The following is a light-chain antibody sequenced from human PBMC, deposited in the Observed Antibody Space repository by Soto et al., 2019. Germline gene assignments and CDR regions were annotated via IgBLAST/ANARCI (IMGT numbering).Light chain of an antibody. V-gene: IGLV2-8*01. Sequence: QSALTQPPSASGSPGQSVTISCTGTSSDVGGYNFVSWYQQHPGKAPKLMIYXXXEGXSGXPDXXXXSKSGNTASLTVSGLQAXDXADYYCSSYAGSNIVVFGGGTKLTVL. CDR3: SSYAGSNIVV. CDR1: SSDVGGYNF. J-gene: IGLJ2*01. CDR2: XXX.